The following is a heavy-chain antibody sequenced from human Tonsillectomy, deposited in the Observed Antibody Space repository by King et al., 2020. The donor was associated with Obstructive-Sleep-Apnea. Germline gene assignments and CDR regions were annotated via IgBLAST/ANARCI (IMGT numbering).Heavy chain of an antibody. CDR1: GFTFSSYG. CDR2: IRYDGSNK. Sequence: VQLVESGGGVVQPGRSLRLSCAASGFTFSSYGMHWVRQAPGKGLEWGAFIRYDGSNKYYADSVKGRFTISRDNSKNTLYLQMNSLRAEDTAVYYCAKSYCSSTSCRVRVFDYWGQGTLVTVSS. D-gene: IGHD2-2*01. J-gene: IGHJ4*02. V-gene: IGHV3-30*02. CDR3: AKSYCSSTSCRVRVFDY.